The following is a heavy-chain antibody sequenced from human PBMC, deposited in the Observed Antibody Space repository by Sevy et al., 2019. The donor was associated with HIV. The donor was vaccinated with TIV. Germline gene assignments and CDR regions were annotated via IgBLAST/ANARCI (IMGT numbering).Heavy chain of an antibody. CDR2: IYFTGYT. CDR1: GGYVSDGSYY. D-gene: IGHD3-9*01. V-gene: IGHV4-61*01. Sequence: SETLSLTCTVSGGYVSDGSYYWSWIRQSPGKGLEWIGYIYFTGYTNYKPSLKSRVTISLDTSKNQFSLRLSSVTAADTAVYYCATDQYYDIVTGLYGVYVWGPGTTVTVSS. J-gene: IGHJ6*02. CDR3: ATDQYYDIVTGLYGVYV.